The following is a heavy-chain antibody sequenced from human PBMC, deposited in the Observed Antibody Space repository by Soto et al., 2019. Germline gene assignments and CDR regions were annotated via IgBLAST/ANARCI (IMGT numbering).Heavy chain of an antibody. CDR3: ASNLLMVYATRYYFDY. CDR1: GGSISSSSYY. D-gene: IGHD2-8*01. Sequence: SETLSLTCTVSGGSISSSSYYWGWIRQPPGKGLEWIGSIYYSGSTYYNPSLKSRVTISVDTSKNQFSLKLSSVTAADTAVYYCASNLLMVYATRYYFDYWGQGTLVTVSS. CDR2: IYYSGST. J-gene: IGHJ4*02. V-gene: IGHV4-39*01.